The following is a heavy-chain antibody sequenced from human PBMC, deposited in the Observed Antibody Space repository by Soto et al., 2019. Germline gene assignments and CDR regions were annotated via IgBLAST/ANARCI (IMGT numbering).Heavy chain of an antibody. D-gene: IGHD6-13*01. CDR1: GFTFSSYA. CDR2: ISGSGGST. CDR3: AKDLESIAAAGDDAFDI. V-gene: IGHV3-23*01. Sequence: GSLRLSCAASGFTFSSYAMSWVRQAPGKGLEWVSAISGSGGSTYYADSVKGRFTISRDNSKNTLYLQMNSLRAEDTAVYYCAKDLESIAAAGDDAFDIWGQGTMVTVSS. J-gene: IGHJ3*02.